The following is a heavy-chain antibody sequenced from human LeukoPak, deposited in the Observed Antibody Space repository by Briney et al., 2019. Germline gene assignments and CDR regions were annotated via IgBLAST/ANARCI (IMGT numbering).Heavy chain of an antibody. CDR1: GYTLTELS. D-gene: IGHD3-22*01. Sequence: GASVKVFCKVSGYTLTELSMHWVRQAPGKGLEWMGGFDPEDGETIYAQKFQGRVTMTEDTSTDTAYMELSSLRSEDTAVYYCATMWAYYDSSGKKFDYWGQGTLVTVSS. J-gene: IGHJ4*02. CDR2: FDPEDGET. V-gene: IGHV1-24*01. CDR3: ATMWAYYDSSGKKFDY.